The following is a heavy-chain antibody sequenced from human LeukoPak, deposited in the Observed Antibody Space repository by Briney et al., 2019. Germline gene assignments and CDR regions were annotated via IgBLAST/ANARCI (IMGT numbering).Heavy chain of an antibody. CDR3: ARSVRLGELSYRFDY. Sequence: SETLCLTCAVSGGSISSSNWWSWVRQPPGKGLEWIGEIYHSGSTNYNRSLKSRVTISVDKSKNQFSLKLSSVTAADTAVYYCARSVRLGELSYRFDYWGQGTLVTVSS. D-gene: IGHD3-16*02. CDR1: GGSISSSNW. CDR2: IYHSGST. V-gene: IGHV4-4*02. J-gene: IGHJ4*02.